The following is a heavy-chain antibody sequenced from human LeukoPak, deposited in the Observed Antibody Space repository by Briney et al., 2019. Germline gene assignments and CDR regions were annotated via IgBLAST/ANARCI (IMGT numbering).Heavy chain of an antibody. J-gene: IGHJ4*02. V-gene: IGHV3-74*01. CDR1: GFTFSSYW. CDR3: ARSSQADDL. Sequence: GGSLRLSCAASGFTFSSYWMHWVRQVPGKGLVWVARINPGGSSITYADSVKGRFTISRDNAKNTLYLQMDSLRAEDTGVYYCARSSQADDLWGQGTLVTVSS. D-gene: IGHD6-13*01. CDR2: INPGGSSI.